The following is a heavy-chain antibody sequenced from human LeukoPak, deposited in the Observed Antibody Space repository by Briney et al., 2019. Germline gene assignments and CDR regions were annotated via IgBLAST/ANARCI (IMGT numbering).Heavy chain of an antibody. V-gene: IGHV1-3*03. D-gene: IGHD5/OR15-5a*01. CDR1: GYTFTSYA. CDR3: ARGLRAPGGYYYYYYMDV. Sequence: ASVKVSCKASGYTFTSYAMHWVRQAPGQRLEWMGWINAGNGNTKYSQELQGRVTITRDTSASTAYMELSSLRSEDMAVYYCARGLRAPGGYYYYYYMDVWGKGTTVTVSS. J-gene: IGHJ6*03. CDR2: INAGNGNT.